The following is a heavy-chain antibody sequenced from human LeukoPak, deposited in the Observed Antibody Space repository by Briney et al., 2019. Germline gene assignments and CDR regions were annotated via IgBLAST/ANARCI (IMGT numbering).Heavy chain of an antibody. V-gene: IGHV1-8*01. CDR1: GYTFTSYD. D-gene: IGHD2-15*01. Sequence: GASVKVSCKASGYTFTSYDINWVRQATGQGLEWIGWMNPNSGNTGYAQKFQGRVTMTRNTSISTAYMELSSLRSEDTAVYYCARDAGYCSGGSCPYNWFDPWGQGTLVTVSS. J-gene: IGHJ5*02. CDR3: ARDAGYCSGGSCPYNWFDP. CDR2: MNPNSGNT.